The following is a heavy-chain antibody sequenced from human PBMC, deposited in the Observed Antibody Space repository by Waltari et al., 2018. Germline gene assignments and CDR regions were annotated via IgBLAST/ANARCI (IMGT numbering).Heavy chain of an antibody. J-gene: IGHJ4*02. CDR3: AKAFLAVKPYYFDF. CDR2: INTAGRTT. D-gene: IGHD3-22*01. CDR1: GFIFSDYG. V-gene: IGHV3-23*01. Sequence: EVQLLESGGNLVQPGGSLRLSCAASGFIFSDYGMAWVRQARGRGVEWVSTINTAGRTTYYADYLRCRFTISRDKSQGTLYLQMNDLRAEDTAIYYCAKAFLAVKPYYFDFWGQGTLVTVSS.